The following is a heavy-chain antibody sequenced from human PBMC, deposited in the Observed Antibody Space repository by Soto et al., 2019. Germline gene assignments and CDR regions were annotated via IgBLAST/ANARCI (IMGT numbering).Heavy chain of an antibody. CDR2: INHSGST. Sequence: PSETLSLTCAVYGGSFGGYAWSWIRQPPGKGLEWIGEINHSGSTNYNPSLKSRVTISVDKSKNQFSLKLNSVTVADTAVYYCAGLSFSIFGVRTGQEVWAQGTLVTVSS. CDR1: GGSFGGYA. J-gene: IGHJ4*02. CDR3: AGLSFSIFGVRTGQEV. D-gene: IGHD3-3*02. V-gene: IGHV4-34*01.